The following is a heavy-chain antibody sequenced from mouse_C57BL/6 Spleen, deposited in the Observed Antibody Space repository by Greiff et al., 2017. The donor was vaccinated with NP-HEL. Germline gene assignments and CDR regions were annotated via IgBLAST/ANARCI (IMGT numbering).Heavy chain of an antibody. D-gene: IGHD2-4*01. J-gene: IGHJ4*01. CDR3: AGYDYEGYYAMDY. V-gene: IGHV2-2*01. CDR1: GFSLTSYG. Sequence: VKLQESGPGLVQPSQSLSITCTVSGFSLTSYGVHWVRQSPGKGLEWLGVIWSGGSTDYNAAFISRLSISKDNSKSQIVFKMNSLQADDTAIYYCAGYDYEGYYAMDYWGQGTSVTVSS. CDR2: IWSGGST.